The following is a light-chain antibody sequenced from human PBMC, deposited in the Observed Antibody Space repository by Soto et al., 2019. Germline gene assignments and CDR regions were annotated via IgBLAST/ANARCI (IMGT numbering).Light chain of an antibody. CDR1: QSFRAW. Sequence: DFPMTQSPSTLSASVGDSVTITCRASQSFRAWLAWYQQKPGKAPKLLIYQASILERGVPSRFSGGGSGTEFTLTISSVQPDDFATYYCQQYDSESYTFGQGTKLEI. CDR2: QAS. CDR3: QQYDSESYT. V-gene: IGKV1-5*03. J-gene: IGKJ2*01.